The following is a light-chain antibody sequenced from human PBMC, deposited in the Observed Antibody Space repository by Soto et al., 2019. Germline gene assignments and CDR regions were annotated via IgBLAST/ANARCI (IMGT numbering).Light chain of an antibody. V-gene: IGKV3-15*01. J-gene: IGKJ5*01. CDR1: QSVSSN. Sequence: EIVMTQSPATLSVSPGERATLSCRASQSVSSNLAWFQQKPGQAPRLLIYDASTKATGIPARFSGSGSGTEFTLTISSLQSEDFAVYYCQHYNNWPSITFGQGTRLEIK. CDR2: DAS. CDR3: QHYNNWPSIT.